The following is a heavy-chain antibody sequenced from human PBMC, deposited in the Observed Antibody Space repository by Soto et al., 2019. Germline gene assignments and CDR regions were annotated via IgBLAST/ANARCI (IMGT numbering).Heavy chain of an antibody. CDR3: ARVPLRYCSGGSCYTD. CDR2: IYHGGST. CDR1: GGSISSGAYA. D-gene: IGHD2-15*01. Sequence: QMQLQESGPGLVKPSQTLSLTCAVSGGSISSGAYAWSWIRQPPGKGLEWIGYIYHGGSTYYNPSLQSRVAISVDRSKNQFSLKLSSVTAADTAVYYCARVPLRYCSGGSCYTDWGQGTLVTVSS. V-gene: IGHV4-30-2*01. J-gene: IGHJ4*02.